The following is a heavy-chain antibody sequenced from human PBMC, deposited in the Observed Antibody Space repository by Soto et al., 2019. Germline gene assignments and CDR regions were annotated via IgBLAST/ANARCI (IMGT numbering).Heavy chain of an antibody. D-gene: IGHD5-18*01. CDR3: AGGAMVTPYYYGLDV. Sequence: EVRLLESGGGLVQPGGSLRLYCAGSGFTSSNYSMSWVRQAPGKGLERVSTTSGSGHYIQYRDSVKGRFTISRDNSKNTLYLQMNSLRAEDTAVYYCAGGAMVTPYYYGLDVWGQGTTVTVSS. V-gene: IGHV3-23*01. J-gene: IGHJ6*02. CDR2: TSGSGHYI. CDR1: GFTSSNYS.